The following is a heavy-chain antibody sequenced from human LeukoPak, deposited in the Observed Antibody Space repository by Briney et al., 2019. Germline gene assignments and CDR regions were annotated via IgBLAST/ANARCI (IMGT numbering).Heavy chain of an antibody. CDR1: GGSLSSPNYY. J-gene: IGHJ3*02. V-gene: IGHV4-39*07. CDR3: ARESWASNDAFDI. D-gene: IGHD3-16*01. Sequence: PSETLSLTCTVSGGSLSSPNYYWAWIRQPPGKGLEWIGNIYYSGSTYYNPSLKSRVTISVDTSKNQFSLKLSSVTAADTAVYYCARESWASNDAFDIWGQGTMVTVSS. CDR2: IYYSGST.